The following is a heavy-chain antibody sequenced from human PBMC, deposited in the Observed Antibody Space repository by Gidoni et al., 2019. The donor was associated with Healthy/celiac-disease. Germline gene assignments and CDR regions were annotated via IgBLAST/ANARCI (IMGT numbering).Heavy chain of an antibody. CDR3: ARAGSGWYPSFDY. CDR2: ISSSSSYI. CDR1: GFTFSSYS. J-gene: IGHJ4*02. D-gene: IGHD6-19*01. Sequence: EVQLVESGGGLVKPGGSLRLSCAASGFTFSSYSMNWVRQDPGKGLEWVSSISSSSSYIYYADSVKGRFTISRDNAKNSLYLQMNSLRAEDTAVYYCARAGSGWYPSFDYWGQGTLVTVSS. V-gene: IGHV3-21*01.